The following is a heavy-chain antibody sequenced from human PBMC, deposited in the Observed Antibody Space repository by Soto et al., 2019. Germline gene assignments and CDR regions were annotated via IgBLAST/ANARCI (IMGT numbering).Heavy chain of an antibody. V-gene: IGHV4-30-2*01. Sequence: PSETLSLTCDVSGGSISSGDYSWSWIRQPPGKGLEWIGYIYHGGSTYYNPSLKSRVTISVDRSKNQFSLKLSSVTAADTAVYYRARDFIAGYDFWSGYPPGAFDIWGQGTMVTVSS. CDR3: ARDFIAGYDFWSGYPPGAFDI. CDR1: GGSISSGDYS. D-gene: IGHD3-3*01. J-gene: IGHJ3*02. CDR2: IYHGGST.